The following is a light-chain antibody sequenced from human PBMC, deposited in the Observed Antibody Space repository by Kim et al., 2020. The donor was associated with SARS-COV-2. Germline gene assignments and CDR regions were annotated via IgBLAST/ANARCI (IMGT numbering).Light chain of an antibody. J-gene: IGKJ4*01. CDR3: QQYNNWPPLT. CDR2: GAS. CDR1: QGVSSS. V-gene: IGKV3-15*01. Sequence: TPGARDTLSCSDRQGVSSSLAWYQQKPGQAPRLLIYGASNRATGVPARFSGSGYGTEFTLTISSLQSEDFAVYYGQQYNNWPPLTFGGGTKVDIK.